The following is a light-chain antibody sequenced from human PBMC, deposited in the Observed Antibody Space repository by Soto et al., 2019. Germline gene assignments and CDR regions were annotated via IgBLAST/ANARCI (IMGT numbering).Light chain of an antibody. V-gene: IGLV2-23*02. CDR3: CSYSASRSRGV. J-gene: IGLJ3*02. CDR1: GSDVGLNF. Sequence: QSVLTQPASVSGSPGQSITISCTGTGSDVGLNFVSWYQQHPGKAPKLIIFEVSSRPSGVSSRFSGSKSGETASLTISGLQADDEAHYYCCSYSASRSRGVFGGGTKLTVL. CDR2: EVS.